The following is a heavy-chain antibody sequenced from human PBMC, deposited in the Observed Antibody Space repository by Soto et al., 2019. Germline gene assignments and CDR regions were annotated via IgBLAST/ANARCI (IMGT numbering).Heavy chain of an antibody. CDR3: ARSYVDYPSSYYYYHMAV. V-gene: IGHV4-59*08. Sequence: PSETLSLTCTVSGGSISSYYWSWIRQPPGKGLEWIGYIYYSGSTNYNPSLKSRVTISVDTSKNQFSLKLSSVTAADTAVYYCARSYVDYPSSYYYYHMAVWGKGTTVTVSS. CDR1: GGSISSYY. J-gene: IGHJ6*03. D-gene: IGHD4-17*01. CDR2: IYYSGST.